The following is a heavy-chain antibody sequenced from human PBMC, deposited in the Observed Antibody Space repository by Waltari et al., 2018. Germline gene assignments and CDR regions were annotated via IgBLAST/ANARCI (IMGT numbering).Heavy chain of an antibody. Sequence: QVQLQESGPGLVKPSETLSLTCAVSGYSISSGYYWGWIRQPPGKGLEWIGSIYHSGSAYYNPSLKSRVTISVDTSKNQFSLKLSSVTAADTAVYYCAREVRYQSYMDVWGKGTTVTVSS. J-gene: IGHJ6*03. CDR2: IYHSGSA. D-gene: IGHD2-2*01. CDR3: AREVRYQSYMDV. V-gene: IGHV4-38-2*02. CDR1: GYSISSGYY.